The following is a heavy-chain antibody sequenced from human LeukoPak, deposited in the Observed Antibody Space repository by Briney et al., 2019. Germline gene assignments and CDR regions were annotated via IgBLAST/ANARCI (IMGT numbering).Heavy chain of an antibody. D-gene: IGHD5-12*01. J-gene: IGHJ6*03. CDR3: ARGYVETYYYYYYYMDV. Sequence: GSSVKVSCKASGGSFNTYAISWVRQAPGQGLEWMGGIIPIFGTGNYAQKFQGRVTITADKSTSTAYMELRSLRSDDTAVYYCARGYVETYYYYYYYMDVWGKGTTVTVSS. CDR1: GGSFNTYA. V-gene: IGHV1-69*06. CDR2: IIPIFGTG.